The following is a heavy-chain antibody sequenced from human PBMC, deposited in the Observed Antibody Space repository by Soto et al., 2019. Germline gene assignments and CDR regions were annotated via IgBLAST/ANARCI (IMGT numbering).Heavy chain of an antibody. CDR1: GGTFSSYG. Sequence: QVQLVQSGAEVKKPGSSVKVSCKASGGTFSSYGISWVRQAPGQGLEWMGGTGSGTGPGNHAQKFQGRLTVTADKSTSTVYMELTNLSSEDTAVYYCARRDSGGFYRFFDSWGQGTLVTVSS. V-gene: IGHV1-69*06. J-gene: IGHJ4*02. CDR3: ARRDSGGFYRFFDS. D-gene: IGHD2-15*01. CDR2: TGSGTGPG.